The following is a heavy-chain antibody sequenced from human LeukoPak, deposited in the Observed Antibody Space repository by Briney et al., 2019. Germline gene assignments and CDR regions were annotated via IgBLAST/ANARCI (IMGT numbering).Heavy chain of an antibody. D-gene: IGHD6-13*01. J-gene: IGHJ3*02. CDR1: GGSISSYY. Sequence: SETLSLTCAVSGGSISSYYWSWIRQPPGKGLEWIAYIYYNGNTNYNPSFKSRVTISVDTSKKQFSLKLSSVAAADTAIYYCARQPSATAGFDIWGQGTMVTVSS. CDR3: ARQPSATAGFDI. V-gene: IGHV4-59*08. CDR2: IYYNGNT.